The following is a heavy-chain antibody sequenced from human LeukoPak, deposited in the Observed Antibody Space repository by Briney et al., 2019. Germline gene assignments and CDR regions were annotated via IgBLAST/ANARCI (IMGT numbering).Heavy chain of an antibody. Sequence: SQTLSLTCAISGDSVSNNIATWNWVRQSPSRGLEWLGRTYYRSKWYNDYAVSVKSRITINPDTSKDQLSLQLNSVTPEDTAVYYCARERIAVAGSFDYWGQGTLVTVSS. CDR2: TYYRSKWYN. V-gene: IGHV6-1*01. CDR3: ARERIAVAGSFDY. J-gene: IGHJ4*02. D-gene: IGHD6-19*01. CDR1: GDSVSNNIAT.